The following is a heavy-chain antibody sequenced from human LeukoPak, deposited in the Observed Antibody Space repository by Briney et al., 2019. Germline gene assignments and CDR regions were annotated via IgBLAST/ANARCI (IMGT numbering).Heavy chain of an antibody. V-gene: IGHV3-23*01. Sequence: PGGSLRLSCAASGFTFSSYAMSWVRQAPGKGLEWVSAISGSGGSTYYADSVKGRFTISRDNSKNTLYLQMNSLRAEDTAVYYCANDLCYGSGRPYYGMDVWGQGTTVTVSS. CDR1: GFTFSSYA. CDR2: ISGSGGST. CDR3: ANDLCYGSGRPYYGMDV. D-gene: IGHD3-10*01. J-gene: IGHJ6*02.